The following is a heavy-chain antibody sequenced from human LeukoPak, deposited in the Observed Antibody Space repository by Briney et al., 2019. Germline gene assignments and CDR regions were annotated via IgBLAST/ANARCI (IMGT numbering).Heavy chain of an antibody. J-gene: IGHJ4*02. Sequence: SETLSLTCAVYGGSFSGYYWSWIRQPPGKGLEWIGEINHSGSTNYNPSLKSRVTISVDTSKNQFSLKLSSVTAADTAVYYCAREGRYSGSYWGQGILVTVSS. D-gene: IGHD5-12*01. CDR3: AREGRYSGSY. CDR2: INHSGST. CDR1: GGSFSGYY. V-gene: IGHV4-34*01.